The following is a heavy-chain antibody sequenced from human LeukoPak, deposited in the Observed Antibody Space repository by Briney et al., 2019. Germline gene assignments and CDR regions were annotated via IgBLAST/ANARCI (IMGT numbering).Heavy chain of an antibody. CDR3: ARDSAGADAFDI. D-gene: IGHD3-10*01. J-gene: IGHJ3*02. CDR1: GYTFTSYD. Sequence: ASVKVSCKASGYTFTSYDINWVRQATGQGLEWMGWMNPSSGNTGYAQKFQGRVTITTDESTSTAYMEVSSLRSEDTAVYYCARDSAGADAFDIWGQGTMVTVSS. V-gene: IGHV1-8*01. CDR2: MNPSSGNT.